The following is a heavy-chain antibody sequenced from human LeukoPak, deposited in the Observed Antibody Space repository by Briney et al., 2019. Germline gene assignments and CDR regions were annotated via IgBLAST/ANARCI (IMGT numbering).Heavy chain of an antibody. V-gene: IGHV3-23*01. CDR1: GFTFSTYS. CDR2: INDSGGTT. D-gene: IGHD2-15*01. CDR3: APEVRLVGSY. J-gene: IGHJ4*02. Sequence: GSLRLSCAASGFTFSTYSMTWVRQAPGKGLEWVSVINDSGGTTYYVDSVKGRFTISRDNSKNTLYLQMNSLRVEDTAVYYCAPEVRLVGSYWGQGTLVTVSS.